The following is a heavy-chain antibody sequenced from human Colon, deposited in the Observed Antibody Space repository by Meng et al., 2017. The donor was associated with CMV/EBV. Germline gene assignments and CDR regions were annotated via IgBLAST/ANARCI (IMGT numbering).Heavy chain of an antibody. V-gene: IGHV4-59*01. Sequence: SQTLSLTCAVSGGSITQNYWSWIRQSPGKGLEWIGYTYYSGSTNYNPSLKSRVTISVDPSKNQFSLNLTSVTAADTAVYYCARSIVTASPFGYWGQGTLVTVSS. CDR2: TYYSGST. J-gene: IGHJ4*02. CDR3: ARSIVTASPFGY. CDR1: GGSITQNY. D-gene: IGHD1-26*01.